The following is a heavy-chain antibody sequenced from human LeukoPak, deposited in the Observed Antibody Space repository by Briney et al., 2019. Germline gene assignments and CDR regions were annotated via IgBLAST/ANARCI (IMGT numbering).Heavy chain of an antibody. CDR3: ARDGHYYYYYMDV. CDR2: ISSSSSYI. D-gene: IGHD3/OR15-3a*01. J-gene: IGHJ6*03. V-gene: IGHV3-21*01. Sequence: GGSLRLSCAASGFTFSNYGMSWVRQAPGKGLEWVSSISSSSSYIYYADSVKGRFTISRDNAKNSLYLQMNSLRAEDTAVYYCARDGHYYYYYMDVWGKGTTVTVSS. CDR1: GFTFSNYG.